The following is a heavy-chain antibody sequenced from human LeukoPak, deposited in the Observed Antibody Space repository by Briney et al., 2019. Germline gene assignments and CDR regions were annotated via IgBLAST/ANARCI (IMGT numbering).Heavy chain of an antibody. J-gene: IGHJ4*02. CDR2: ISHDGSNK. Sequence: GGSLRLSCAASGFTFSSYAMHWVRQAPGKGLEWVAVISHDGSNKYYADSVKGRFTISRDNSKNTLYLQMNSLRAEDTAVYYCASVDTAMAFGYWGQGTLVTVSS. V-gene: IGHV3-30*14. CDR1: GFTFSSYA. D-gene: IGHD5-18*01. CDR3: ASVDTAMAFGY.